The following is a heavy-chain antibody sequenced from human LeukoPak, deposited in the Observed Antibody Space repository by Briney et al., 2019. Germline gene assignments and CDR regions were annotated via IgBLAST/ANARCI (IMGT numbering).Heavy chain of an antibody. V-gene: IGHV3-7*03. Sequence: GGSLRLSCAASGFTFSRYWMSWVRQAPGKGLEWVANIQQDGSQKYYVDSVRGRFTISRDNAKNSLYLQMNSLRAEDTAVYYCATVPPHGPDLWGRGTLVTVSS. CDR1: GFTFSRYW. CDR3: ATVPPHGPDL. D-gene: IGHD4-17*01. J-gene: IGHJ2*01. CDR2: IQQDGSQK.